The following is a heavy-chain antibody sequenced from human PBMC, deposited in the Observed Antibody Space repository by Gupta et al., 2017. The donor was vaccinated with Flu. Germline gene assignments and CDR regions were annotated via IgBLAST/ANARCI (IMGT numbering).Heavy chain of an antibody. D-gene: IGHD3-10*01. CDR2: ISYDGSNK. Sequence: QVQLVESGGGVVQPGRSLRLSCAASGFTFSSYGMHWVRQAPGKGLEWVAVISYDGSNKYYADSVKGRFTISRDNSKNTLYLQMNSLRAEDTAVYYCAKVIRFGFPFDYWGQGTLVTVSS. CDR3: AKVIRFGFPFDY. V-gene: IGHV3-30*18. CDR1: GFTFSSYG. J-gene: IGHJ4*02.